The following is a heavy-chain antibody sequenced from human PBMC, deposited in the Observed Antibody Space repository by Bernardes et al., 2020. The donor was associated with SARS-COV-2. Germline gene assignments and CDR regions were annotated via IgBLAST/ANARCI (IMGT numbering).Heavy chain of an antibody. CDR3: AREEGSSSLNY. J-gene: IGHJ4*02. V-gene: IGHV1-2*02. D-gene: IGHD6-6*01. CDR1: GYTFTDYY. Sequence: ASVKVSCKASGYTFTDYYMHWVRQAPGQGLEWMGWIKPDSGATNYAQKFQGRVTMTRDTSFKTGYMDLSRLTSDDTAVYYCAREEGSSSLNYWGQGTLVTVSS. CDR2: IKPDSGAT.